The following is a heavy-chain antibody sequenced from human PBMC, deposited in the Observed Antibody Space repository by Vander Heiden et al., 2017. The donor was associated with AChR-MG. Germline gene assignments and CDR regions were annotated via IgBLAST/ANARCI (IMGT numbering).Heavy chain of an antibody. CDR1: GFTFSSYA. CDR3: AKSSYSSSWYGGNDY. V-gene: IGHV3-23*01. J-gene: IGHJ4*02. Sequence: EVQLLESGGGLVQPGGSLRLPCAASGFTFSSYARSWVRQAPGKGLEWVSAISGSGGSTYYADSVKGRFTISRDNSKNTLYLQMNSLRAEDTAVYYCAKSSYSSSWYGGNDYWGQGTLVTVSS. D-gene: IGHD6-13*01. CDR2: ISGSGGST.